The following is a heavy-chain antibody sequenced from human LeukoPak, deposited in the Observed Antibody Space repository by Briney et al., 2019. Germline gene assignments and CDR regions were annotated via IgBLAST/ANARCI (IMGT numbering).Heavy chain of an antibody. CDR2: ISSSSSYI. J-gene: IGHJ4*02. CDR1: GFSFSNYN. Sequence: GGSLRLSCAASGFSFSNYNMNWVRQAPGRGLEWVSSISSSSSYIYYADSLKGRFTISRDNAKNSLCLQVNSLRAEDTAVYFCVRGYCSGGTCYLDYWGQGTLVTVSS. CDR3: VRGYCSGGTCYLDY. D-gene: IGHD2-15*01. V-gene: IGHV3-21*01.